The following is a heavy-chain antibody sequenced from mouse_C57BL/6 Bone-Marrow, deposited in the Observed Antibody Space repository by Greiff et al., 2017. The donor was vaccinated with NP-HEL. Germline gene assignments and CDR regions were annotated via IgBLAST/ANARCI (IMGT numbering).Heavy chain of an antibody. V-gene: IGHV1-82*01. J-gene: IGHJ1*03. CDR1: GYAFSSSW. D-gene: IGHD1-1*01. CDR3: ARAFYYYGSSYGYWYFDV. Sequence: VQLQQSGPELVKPGASVKISCKASGYAFSSSWMNWVKQRPGKGLEWIGRIYPGDGDTNYNGKFKGKATLTADKSSSTAYMQLSSLTSEDSAVYFCARAFYYYGSSYGYWYFDVWGTGTTVTVSS. CDR2: IYPGDGDT.